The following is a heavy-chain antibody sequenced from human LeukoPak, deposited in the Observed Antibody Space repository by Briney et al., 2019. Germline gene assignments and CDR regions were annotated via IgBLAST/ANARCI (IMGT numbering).Heavy chain of an antibody. Sequence: SSETLSLTCTVSGGSISSGDYYWSWIRQPPGKGLEWIGYIYYSGSTYYNPSLKSRVTISVDTSKNQFSLKLSSVTAADTAVYYCARNIVVVPAANNWLDPWGQGTLVTVSS. CDR2: IYYSGST. CDR1: GGSISSGDYY. V-gene: IGHV4-30-4*01. J-gene: IGHJ5*02. CDR3: ARNIVVVPAANNWLDP. D-gene: IGHD2-2*01.